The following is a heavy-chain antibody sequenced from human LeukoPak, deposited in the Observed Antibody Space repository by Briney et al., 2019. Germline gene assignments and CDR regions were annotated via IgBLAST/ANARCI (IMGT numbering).Heavy chain of an antibody. CDR1: GFTFSSYA. Sequence: GGSLRLSCAASGFTFSSYAMSWVRQAPGKALEWVSAISGSGGSTYYADSVKGRFTISRDNSKNTLYLQMNSLRAEDTAVYYCGKDRVPYCSGGSCYSADYWGQGTLVTVSS. CDR3: GKDRVPYCSGGSCYSADY. CDR2: ISGSGGST. D-gene: IGHD2-15*01. V-gene: IGHV3-23*01. J-gene: IGHJ4*02.